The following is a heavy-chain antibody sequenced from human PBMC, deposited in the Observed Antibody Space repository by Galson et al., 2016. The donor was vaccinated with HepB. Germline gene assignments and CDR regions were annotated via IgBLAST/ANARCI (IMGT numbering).Heavy chain of an antibody. J-gene: IGHJ4*02. D-gene: IGHD2-15*01. Sequence: SETLSLTCAVSGGSISDDIWWTWLRQPPGKGLEWIGEMYHSGSTNYSPSLKSRVSISLDESWNQFSLMMTSVTAEDTSVYYCATVRAGCSASSCDFDRWGQGTLLTVSS. CDR3: ATVRAGCSASSCDFDR. CDR2: MYHSGST. V-gene: IGHV4-4*02. CDR1: GGSISDDIW.